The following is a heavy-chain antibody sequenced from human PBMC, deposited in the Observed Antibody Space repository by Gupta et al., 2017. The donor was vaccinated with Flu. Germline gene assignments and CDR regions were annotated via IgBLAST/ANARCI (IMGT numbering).Heavy chain of an antibody. CDR2: IYYGGST. D-gene: IGHD6-6*01. CDR1: GDSISSFY. Sequence: QVQLQESGPGLVKPSETLSLTCTVSGDSISSFYWNWIRQPPGKGLEWIGDIYYGGSTNYDPSIKSRRTRSVDTSKNQFSLRRSAGTAAETAVYYCARSRPWDASSSTNYNYGMDVGGQGTTVTVSS. V-gene: IGHV4-59*01. J-gene: IGHJ6*02. CDR3: ARSRPWDASSSTNYNYGMDV.